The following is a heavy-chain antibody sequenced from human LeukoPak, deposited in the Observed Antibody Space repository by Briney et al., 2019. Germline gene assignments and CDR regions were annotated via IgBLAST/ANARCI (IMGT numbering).Heavy chain of an antibody. CDR1: GFTFISYW. J-gene: IGHJ4*02. CDR2: IISDGSSL. Sequence: GPLRLSCAASGFTFISYWMHWVRQAPGKGLVWVSRIISDGSSLTYADSVKGRFSISRDNAKNTLYQQMNSLRGEDTAVYYCARDLGYCSGGSCYDLFDYWGQGTLVTVSS. D-gene: IGHD2-15*01. CDR3: ARDLGYCSGGSCYDLFDY. V-gene: IGHV3-74*01.